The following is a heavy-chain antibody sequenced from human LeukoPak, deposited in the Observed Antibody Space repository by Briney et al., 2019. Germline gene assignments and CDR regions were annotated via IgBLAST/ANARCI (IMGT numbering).Heavy chain of an antibody. D-gene: IGHD6-13*01. CDR1: GFTFSSYA. CDR3: AKTRPLDSSSWSHGDY. J-gene: IGHJ4*02. V-gene: IGHV3-23*01. CDR2: ISGSGDST. Sequence: GGSLRLSCAASGFTFSSYAMSWVRQAPEKGLEWVSAISGSGDSTYYGDSVKGRFTISRDNSKNTLYLQMNSLRAEDTAVYYCAKTRPLDSSSWSHGDYWGQGTLVTVSS.